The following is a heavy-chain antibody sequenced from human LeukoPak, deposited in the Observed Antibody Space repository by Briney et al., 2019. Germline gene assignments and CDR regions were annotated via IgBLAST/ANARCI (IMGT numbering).Heavy chain of an antibody. J-gene: IGHJ4*02. V-gene: IGHV4-39*07. CDR2: IYYSGST. D-gene: IGHD3-22*01. CDR1: GGSISSSSYY. Sequence: SETLSLTCTVSGGSISSSSYYWGWIRQPPGKGLEWIGSIYYSGSTYYNLSLKSRVTISVDTSKNQFSLKLSSVTAADTAVYYCAREALVFYDSSGYTPYWGRGTLVTVSS. CDR3: AREALVFYDSSGYTPY.